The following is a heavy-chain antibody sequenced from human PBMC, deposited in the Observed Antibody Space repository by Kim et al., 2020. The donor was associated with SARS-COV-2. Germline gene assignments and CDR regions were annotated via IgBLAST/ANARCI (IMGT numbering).Heavy chain of an antibody. Sequence: GGSLRLSCAASGITFSSYGMHWVRQAPGKGLEWVAVISYDGSNKNYADSVKGRFTISRDNSKNTLYLQMNSLRDEDTAVYYCAKDLKMGHGSGCDYYYYG. V-gene: IGHV3-30*18. CDR1: GITFSSYG. CDR3: AKDLKMGHGSGCDYYYYG. J-gene: IGHJ6*01. CDR2: ISYDGSNK. D-gene: IGHD6-19*01.